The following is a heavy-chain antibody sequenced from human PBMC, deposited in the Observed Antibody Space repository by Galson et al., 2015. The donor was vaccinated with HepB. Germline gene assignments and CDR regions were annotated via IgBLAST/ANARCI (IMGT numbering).Heavy chain of an antibody. CDR2: IYYSGST. D-gene: IGHD3-22*01. V-gene: IGHV4-59*01. J-gene: IGHJ4*02. CDR1: GGSISSYY. CDR3: ARYMVITHGLDY. Sequence: QVQLQESGPGLVKPSETLSLTCTVSGGSISSYYWSWIRQPPGKGLEWIGYIYYSGSTNYNPSLKSRVTISVDTSKNQFSLKLSSVTAADTAVYYCARYMVITHGLDYWGQGTLVTVSS.